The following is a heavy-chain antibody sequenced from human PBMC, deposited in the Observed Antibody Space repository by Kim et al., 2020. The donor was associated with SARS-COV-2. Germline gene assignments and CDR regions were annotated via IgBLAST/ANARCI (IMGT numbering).Heavy chain of an antibody. J-gene: IGHJ6*02. Sequence: AESVKGRFTISRDNSKNTLYLQMNSLRAEDTAVYYCAKSNTGNYYYGMDVWGQGTTVTVSS. D-gene: IGHD3-10*01. V-gene: IGHV3-30*02. CDR3: AKSNTGNYYYGMDV.